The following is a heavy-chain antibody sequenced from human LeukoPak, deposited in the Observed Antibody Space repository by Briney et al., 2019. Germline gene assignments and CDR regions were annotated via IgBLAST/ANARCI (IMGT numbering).Heavy chain of an antibody. V-gene: IGHV3-23*01. Sequence: GASLRLSCVASGFTFSNYAMSWVRQAPGKGLEWVSAITGSGTNRYYADSLKGRFTTSRDNSKNAVFLQMNSLRHEDTAIYYCVIWGDYDVLTGYYVPDYWGQGTLVTVAS. CDR2: ITGSGTNR. J-gene: IGHJ4*02. CDR3: VIWGDYDVLTGYYVPDY. D-gene: IGHD3-9*01. CDR1: GFTFSNYA.